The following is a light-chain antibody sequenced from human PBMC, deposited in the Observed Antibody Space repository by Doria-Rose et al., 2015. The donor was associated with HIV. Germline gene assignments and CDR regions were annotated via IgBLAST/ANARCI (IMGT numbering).Light chain of an antibody. Sequence: TQSPGTPSLSPGERATLSCRASQSFSSTYLAWYQQKPGQAPSLLIYDGSTRATGIPDGFSASGSGTDFTLTINRLEPEDFALYYCHQYGTSWTFGQGTKVVI. V-gene: IGKV3-20*01. CDR2: DGS. J-gene: IGKJ1*01. CDR3: HQYGTSWT. CDR1: QSFSSTY.